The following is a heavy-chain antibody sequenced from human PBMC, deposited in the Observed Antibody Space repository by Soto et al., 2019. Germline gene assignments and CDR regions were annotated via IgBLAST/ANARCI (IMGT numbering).Heavy chain of an antibody. J-gene: IGHJ6*02. D-gene: IGHD5-18*01. Sequence: SETLSLTCTVSGGSISSGGYYWSWIRQHPGKGLEWIGYIYYSGSTYYNPSLKSRVTVSVDTSKNQFSLKLSSVTAADTAVYYCARDHRGYSYGTPLYYYYYGMDVWGQGTTVTVSS. V-gene: IGHV4-31*02. CDR3: ARDHRGYSYGTPLYYYYYGMDV. CDR2: IYYSGST. CDR1: GGSISSGGYY.